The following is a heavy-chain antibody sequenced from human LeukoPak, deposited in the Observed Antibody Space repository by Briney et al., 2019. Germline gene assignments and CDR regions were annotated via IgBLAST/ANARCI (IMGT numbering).Heavy chain of an antibody. J-gene: IGHJ3*02. D-gene: IGHD1-14*01. V-gene: IGHV1-18*01. CDR1: GYTFTSYG. CDR3: ATDKSGRAARNDAFDI. CDR2: ISAYNGNT. Sequence: GASVKVSCKASGYTFTSYGITWVRQAPGQGLEWMGWISAYNGNTNYAQKLQGRVTMTEDTSTDTAYMELSSLRSEDTAVYYCATDKSGRAARNDAFDIWGQGTMVTVSS.